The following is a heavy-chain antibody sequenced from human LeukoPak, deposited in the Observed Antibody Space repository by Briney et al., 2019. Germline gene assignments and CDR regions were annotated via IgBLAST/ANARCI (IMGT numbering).Heavy chain of an antibody. V-gene: IGHV1-2*02. D-gene: IGHD4-17*01. Sequence: GASVKVSCKASGYTFTSYDINWVRQATGQGLEWMGWINPNSGGTNYAQKFQGRVTMTRDTSISTAYMELSRLRSDDTAVYYCARDSTVSTFDYWGQGTLVTVSS. CDR3: ARDSTVSTFDY. J-gene: IGHJ4*02. CDR1: GYTFTSYD. CDR2: INPNSGGT.